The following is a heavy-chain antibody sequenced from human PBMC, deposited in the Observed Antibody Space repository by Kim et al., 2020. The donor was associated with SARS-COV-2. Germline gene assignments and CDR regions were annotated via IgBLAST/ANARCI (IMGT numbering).Heavy chain of an antibody. V-gene: IGHV4-39*01. J-gene: IGHJ4*02. D-gene: IGHD6-6*01. CDR3: AGHGRGGQLVARTGSNFDY. CDR2: IYYSGST. CDR1: GGSISSSSYY. Sequence: SETLSLTCTVSGGSISSSSYYWGWIRQPPGKGLEWIGSIYYSGSTYYNPSLKSRVTISVDTSKNQFSLKLSSVTAADTAVYYCAGHGRGGQLVARTGSNFDYWGQGTLVTVSS.